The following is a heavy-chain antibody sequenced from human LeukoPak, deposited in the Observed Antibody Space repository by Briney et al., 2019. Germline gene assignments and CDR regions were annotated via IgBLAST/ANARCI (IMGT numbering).Heavy chain of an antibody. V-gene: IGHV1-69*05. CDR3: ARDSCSSTSCYTEFDP. D-gene: IGHD2-2*02. CDR2: IIPIFGTA. J-gene: IGHJ5*02. Sequence: GSSVKVSCKASGGTFSSYAISWVRQAPGQGLEWMGGIIPIFGTANYAQKFQGRVTITTDESTSTAYLELSSLRSEDTAVYYCARDSCSSTSCYTEFDPWGQGTLVTVSS. CDR1: GGTFSSYA.